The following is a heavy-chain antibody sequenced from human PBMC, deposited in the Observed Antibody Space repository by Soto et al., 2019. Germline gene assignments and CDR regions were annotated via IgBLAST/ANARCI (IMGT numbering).Heavy chain of an antibody. J-gene: IGHJ6*02. CDR3: AREGGYFDSSGSGVYHYHGVDV. CDR1: GGSISTYF. V-gene: IGHV4-4*07. CDR2: IYTTGST. Sequence: SSATLSLTCTVSGGSISTYFWSWIRQPAGGGVGWIGRIYTTGSTSYNPSLRSRATMSLDTSSNQFSLKLSSVNAADTAVYYCAREGGYFDSSGSGVYHYHGVDVWGQGTTVTVSS. D-gene: IGHD3-22*01.